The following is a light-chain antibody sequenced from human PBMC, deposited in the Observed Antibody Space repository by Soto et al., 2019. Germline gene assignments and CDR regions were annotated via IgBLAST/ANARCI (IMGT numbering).Light chain of an antibody. CDR2: NVS. CDR1: SSDVGGYNY. CDR3: SSYTSISTVV. V-gene: IGLV2-14*03. Sequence: QSALTQPASVSGSPGQSITISCTGTSSDVGGYNYVSWYQQSPGKAPKLVIYNVSNRPSGVSDRFSGSKSGNTASLTISGLQAEDEADYYCSSYTSISTVVFGGGTKLTVL. J-gene: IGLJ2*01.